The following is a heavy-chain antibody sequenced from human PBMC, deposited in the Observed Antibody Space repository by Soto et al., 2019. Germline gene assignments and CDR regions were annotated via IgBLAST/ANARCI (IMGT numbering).Heavy chain of an antibody. V-gene: IGHV3-33*01. J-gene: IGHJ3*02. Sequence: GGSLRLSCAASGFTFSSYGMHWVRQAPGKGLEWVAVIWYDGSNKYYADSVKGRFTISRDNSKNTLYLQMNSLRAEDTAVYYCARDSPPRDILTGYYTNAFVIWGQGTMVTVSS. CDR1: GFTFSSYG. CDR3: ARDSPPRDILTGYYTNAFVI. D-gene: IGHD3-9*01. CDR2: IWYDGSNK.